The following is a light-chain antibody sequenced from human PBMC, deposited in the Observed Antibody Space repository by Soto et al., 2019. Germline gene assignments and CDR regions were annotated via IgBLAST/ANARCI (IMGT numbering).Light chain of an antibody. CDR2: ENY. J-gene: IGLJ2*01. CDR1: SSNIGSDY. CDR3: GAWDKSLTGGV. Sequence: QSVLTQPPSVSAAPGQKVTISCSGSSSNIGSDYVSWYPQLPGAAPKLLIYENYERPSGIPARFSGSKSGTSATLAITGLQTGDESDYYCGAWDKSLTGGVFGGGTKLTVL. V-gene: IGLV1-51*02.